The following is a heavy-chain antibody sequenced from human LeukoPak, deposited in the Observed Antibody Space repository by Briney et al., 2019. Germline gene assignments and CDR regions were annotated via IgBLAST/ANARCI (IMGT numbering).Heavy chain of an antibody. CDR1: GFTFSSYA. J-gene: IGHJ5*02. CDR2: IRGSGGST. D-gene: IGHD3-22*01. V-gene: IGHV3-23*01. Sequence: GGSLRLSCAASGFTFSSYAMSWVRQAPVKGLEWVSAIRGSGGSTYYADSVKGRFTISRDNSKNTLYLQMNSLRAEDTAVYYCAKDRPMIPSVGRNWFDPWGQGTLVTVSS. CDR3: AKDRPMIPSVGRNWFDP.